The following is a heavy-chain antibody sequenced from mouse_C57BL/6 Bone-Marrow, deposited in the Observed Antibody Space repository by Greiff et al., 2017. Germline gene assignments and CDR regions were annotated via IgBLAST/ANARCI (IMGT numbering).Heavy chain of an antibody. CDR3: AKYYYSSSYGYYAMDY. D-gene: IGHD1-1*01. V-gene: IGHV7-3*01. CDR1: GFTFTDYY. J-gene: IGHJ4*01. CDR2: IRNKANGYTT. Sequence: EVHLVESGGGLVQPGGSLSLSCAASGFTFTDYYMSWVRQPPGKALEWLGFIRNKANGYTTEYSASVKGRFTISRDNSQSILYLQMNALRAEVSATYYCAKYYYSSSYGYYAMDYWGQGTSVTVSS.